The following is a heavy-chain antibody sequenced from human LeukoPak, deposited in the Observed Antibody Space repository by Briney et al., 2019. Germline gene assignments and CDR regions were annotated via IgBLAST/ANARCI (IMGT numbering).Heavy chain of an antibody. V-gene: IGHV4-59*08. CDR1: GGPISSYY. J-gene: IGHJ5*02. CDR3: ARGYDFWSGYYDTSWFDP. D-gene: IGHD3-3*01. Sequence: PSETLSLTCTVSGGPISSYYWSWIRQPPGKGLEWIGYIYYSGSTNYNPSLKSRVTISVDTSKNQFSLKLSSVTAADTAVYYCARGYDFWSGYYDTSWFDPWGQGTLVTVSS. CDR2: IYYSGST.